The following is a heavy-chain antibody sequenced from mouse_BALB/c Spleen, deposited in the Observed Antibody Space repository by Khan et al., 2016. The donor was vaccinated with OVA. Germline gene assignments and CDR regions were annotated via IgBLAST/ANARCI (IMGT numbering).Heavy chain of an antibody. J-gene: IGHJ4*01. V-gene: IGHV5-9-3*01. CDR2: ISSGGHYT. D-gene: IGHD2-2*01. CDR1: GFTFSSYA. Sequence: EVQLEESGGGLVKPGGSLKLSCSASGFTFSSYAMSWVRQPPEKRLELVETISSGGHYTFYPDSEKGRFTITRDNARNTLSLQMSSLRSEDTAMYYCARSLVDYYAMDYWGQGTSVTVSS. CDR3: ARSLVDYYAMDY.